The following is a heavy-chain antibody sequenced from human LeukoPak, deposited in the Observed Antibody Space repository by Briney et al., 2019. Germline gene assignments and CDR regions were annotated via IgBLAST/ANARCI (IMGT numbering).Heavy chain of an antibody. CDR1: GGSISSYY. CDR2: IYTSGST. D-gene: IGHD3-16*01. J-gene: IGHJ6*03. Sequence: PSETLSLTCTVSGGSISSYYWSWIRQPAGKGLEWIGRIYTSGSTNYNPSLKSRVTMSVDTSKNQFSLKLSSVTAADTAVYYCARDGSDYVWGSSYYYYYMDVWGKGTTVTVSS. V-gene: IGHV4-4*07. CDR3: ARDGSDYVWGSSYYYYYMDV.